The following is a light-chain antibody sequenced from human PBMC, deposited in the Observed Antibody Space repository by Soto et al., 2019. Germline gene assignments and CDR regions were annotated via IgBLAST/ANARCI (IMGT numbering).Light chain of an antibody. V-gene: IGLV2-8*01. J-gene: IGLJ1*01. Sequence: HSVLTQPPSASGSPGQSVTISCTGTTSDIGAYNYVSWYQQRPGKAPKLIIYEVSKRPSGVPDRFSGSKSGNTASLTVSGLQAEDEADYYCSSYAGSNNLGVFGTGTKV. CDR1: TSDIGAYNY. CDR3: SSYAGSNNLGV. CDR2: EVS.